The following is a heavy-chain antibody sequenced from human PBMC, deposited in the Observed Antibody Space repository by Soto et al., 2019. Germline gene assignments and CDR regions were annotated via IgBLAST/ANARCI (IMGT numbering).Heavy chain of an antibody. CDR1: GYTLTELS. CDR2: FDPEDGET. J-gene: IGHJ6*03. V-gene: IGHV1-24*01. Sequence: ASVKVSCKVSGYTLTELSMHWVRQAPGKGLEWMGGFDPEDGETIYAQKFQGRVTMTEDTSTDTANMELSSLGSEDTAVYYWATDIGIAARPDYYYYMDVWGKGTTVTVSS. CDR3: ATDIGIAARPDYYYYMDV. D-gene: IGHD6-6*01.